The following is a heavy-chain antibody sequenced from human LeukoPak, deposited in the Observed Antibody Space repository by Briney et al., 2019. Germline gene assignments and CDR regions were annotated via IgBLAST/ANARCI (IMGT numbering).Heavy chain of an antibody. CDR1: GFTFSSYS. V-gene: IGHV3-21*01. J-gene: IGHJ4*02. D-gene: IGHD3-10*01. CDR3: ARELALVRGVISG. CDR2: ISSSSSYI. Sequence: GGSLRLSCAVSGFTFSSYSMNWVRQAPGKGLEWVSSISSSSSYIYYADSVKGRFTISRDNAKNSLYLQMNSLRAEDTAVYYCARELALVRGVISGWGQGTLVTVSS.